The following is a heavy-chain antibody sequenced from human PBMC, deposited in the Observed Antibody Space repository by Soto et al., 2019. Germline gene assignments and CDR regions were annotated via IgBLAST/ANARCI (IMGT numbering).Heavy chain of an antibody. CDR1: GGTFSSYT. J-gene: IGHJ4*02. D-gene: IGHD2-15*01. CDR3: ARGADCSGGSCYSRDRRIYYFDY. CDR2: IIPILGIA. Sequence: QVQLVQSGAEVKKPGSSVKVSCKASGGTFSSYTISWVRQAPGQGLEWMGRIIPILGIANYAQKFQGRVTITADKSTSTAYMELSSLRSEDTAVYYCARGADCSGGSCYSRDRRIYYFDYWGQGTLVTVSS. V-gene: IGHV1-69*02.